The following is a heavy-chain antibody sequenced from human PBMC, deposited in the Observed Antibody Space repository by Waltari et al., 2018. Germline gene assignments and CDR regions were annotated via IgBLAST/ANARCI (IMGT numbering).Heavy chain of an antibody. CDR1: GGSISSSSYY. CDR3: ARGSGYSANDY. D-gene: IGHD3-22*01. Sequence: QLQLQESGPGLVKPSETLSLTCTVSGGSISSSSYYWGWIRQPPGKGLEWIGSIYYSERSNNNPSLTSRVPIAVATSKTQFSLKLSSVTAADTAVYDCARGSGYSANDYWGQGTLVTVSS. J-gene: IGHJ4*02. V-gene: IGHV4-39*07. CDR2: IYYSERS.